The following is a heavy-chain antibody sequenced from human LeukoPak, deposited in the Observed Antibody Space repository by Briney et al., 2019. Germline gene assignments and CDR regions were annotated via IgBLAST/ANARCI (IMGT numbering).Heavy chain of an antibody. V-gene: IGHV4-34*01. D-gene: IGHD4-17*01. CDR2: INHSGST. Sequence: SETLSLTCAVYGGSFGGYYWSWIRQPPGKGLEWIGEINHSGSTNYNPSLKSRVTISVDTSKNQFSLKLSSVTAADTAVYYCARERDDTVTTIDYWGQGTLVTVSS. CDR3: ARERDDTVTTIDY. J-gene: IGHJ4*02. CDR1: GGSFGGYY.